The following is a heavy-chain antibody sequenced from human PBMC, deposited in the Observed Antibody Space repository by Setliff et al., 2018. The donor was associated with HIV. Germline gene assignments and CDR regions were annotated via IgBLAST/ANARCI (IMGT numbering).Heavy chain of an antibody. CDR2: IHYTGNT. D-gene: IGHD2-21*02. CDR3: AREGDGIDL. Sequence: PSETLSLTCAVYGGSFSGYYWSWIRQAPGKGLEWIGTIHYTGNTYHNPSLKSRVTISVEASKSQISLKLTAVTAADSAVYYCAREGDGIDLWGQGTLVTVSS. J-gene: IGHJ5*02. V-gene: IGHV4-34*01. CDR1: GGSFSGYY.